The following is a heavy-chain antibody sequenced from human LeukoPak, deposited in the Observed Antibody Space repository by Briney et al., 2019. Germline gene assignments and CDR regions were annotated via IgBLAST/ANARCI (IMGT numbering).Heavy chain of an antibody. D-gene: IGHD3-9*01. CDR1: GGSISSGGYY. CDR3: ARYYDILTGYDRHYWYFDL. Sequence: PSQTLSLTCTVSGGSISSGGYYWSWIRQPPGKGLEWIGYIYHSGSTYYNPSLKSRVTISVDRSKNQFSLKLSSVTAADTAVYYCARYYDILTGYDRHYWYFDLWGRGTLVTVSS. J-gene: IGHJ2*01. CDR2: IYHSGST. V-gene: IGHV4-30-2*01.